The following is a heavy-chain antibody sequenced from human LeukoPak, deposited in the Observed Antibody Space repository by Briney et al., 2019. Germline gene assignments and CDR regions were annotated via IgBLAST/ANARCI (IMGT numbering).Heavy chain of an antibody. Sequence: ASVKVSCKASGGTFSSYAISWVRQAPGQGLEWMGRIIPIFGTANYAQKFQGRVTITTDESTSTAYMELSSLRSEDTAVYYCARDHYYDSSGHLGYFDYWGQGTLVTVSS. V-gene: IGHV1-69*05. D-gene: IGHD3-22*01. CDR1: GGTFSSYA. CDR3: ARDHYYDSSGHLGYFDY. J-gene: IGHJ4*02. CDR2: IIPIFGTA.